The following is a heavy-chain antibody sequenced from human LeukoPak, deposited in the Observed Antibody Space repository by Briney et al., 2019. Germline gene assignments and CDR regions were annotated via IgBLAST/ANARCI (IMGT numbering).Heavy chain of an antibody. Sequence: PGGSLRLSCAASGFTFSSYAMSWVRQAPGKGVEWVSATSGSGDGTFYADSVKGRFTISRDNSKNTLYLQMNSLRAEDTAIYYCAKLRDFFDSSGQFDYWGQGTLVTVSS. D-gene: IGHD3-22*01. CDR3: AKLRDFFDSSGQFDY. CDR2: TSGSGDGT. V-gene: IGHV3-23*01. J-gene: IGHJ4*02. CDR1: GFTFSSYA.